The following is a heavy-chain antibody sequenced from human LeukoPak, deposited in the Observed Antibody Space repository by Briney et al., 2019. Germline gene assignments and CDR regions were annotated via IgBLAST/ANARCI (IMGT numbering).Heavy chain of an antibody. D-gene: IGHD2-2*01. CDR1: GGSISSSSYY. Sequence: PSETLSLTCTVSGGSISSSSYYWGWIRQPPGKGLEWIGSIYYSGSTYYNPSLKSRVTISVDTSKNQFSLKLSSVTAADTAVYYCARGVVVVPAAQAFDPWGQGTLVTVSS. CDR2: IYYSGST. J-gene: IGHJ5*02. V-gene: IGHV4-39*07. CDR3: ARGVVVVPAAQAFDP.